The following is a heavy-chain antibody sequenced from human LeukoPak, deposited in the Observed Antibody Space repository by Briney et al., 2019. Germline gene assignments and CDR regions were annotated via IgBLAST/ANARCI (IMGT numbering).Heavy chain of an antibody. D-gene: IGHD3-3*01. CDR1: GGSISSYY. CDR3: ARGKVADFWSGYPYYYYYMDV. Sequence: SETLSLTCTVYGGSISSYYWSWIRQPPGKGLEWIGYIYYSGSTNYNPSLKSRVTISVDTPKNQFSLKLSPVTAADTAVYYCARGKVADFWSGYPYYYYYMDVWGKGTTVTVSS. J-gene: IGHJ6*03. V-gene: IGHV4-59*01. CDR2: IYYSGST.